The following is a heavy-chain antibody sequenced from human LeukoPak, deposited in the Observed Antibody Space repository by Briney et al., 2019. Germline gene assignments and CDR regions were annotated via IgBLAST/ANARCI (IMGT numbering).Heavy chain of an antibody. D-gene: IGHD1-7*01. J-gene: IGHJ4*02. V-gene: IGHV4-59*01. CDR2: IYYSGST. CDR3: ARADWNYGSDY. Sequence: PSETLSLTCTVSGGSISSYYWSWIRQPPGKGLEWIGYIYYSGSTNYNPSLKSRVTISVDTSKNQFSLKLSSVTAADTAVYYCARADWNYGSDYWGQGTLVTVSS. CDR1: GGSISSYY.